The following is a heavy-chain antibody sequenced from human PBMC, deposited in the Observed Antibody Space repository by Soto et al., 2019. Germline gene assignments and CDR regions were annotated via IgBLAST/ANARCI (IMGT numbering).Heavy chain of an antibody. Sequence: GGSLILSCAASGFTFSSYWMHWVRQAPGKGLVWVSRINSDGSSTYYADSVKGRFTISRDNAKNTLYLQMNSLRAEDTAVYYCAKDLTWNQADYWGQGALVTVSS. D-gene: IGHD1-1*01. CDR3: AKDLTWNQADY. CDR1: GFTFSSYW. V-gene: IGHV3-74*01. J-gene: IGHJ4*02. CDR2: INSDGSST.